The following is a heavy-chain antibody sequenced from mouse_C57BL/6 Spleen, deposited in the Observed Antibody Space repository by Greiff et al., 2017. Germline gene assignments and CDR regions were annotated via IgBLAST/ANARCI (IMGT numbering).Heavy chain of an antibody. CDR2: IDPSDSYT. CDR1: GYTFTSYW. D-gene: IGHD3-1*01. V-gene: IGHV1-69*01. J-gene: IGHJ2*01. CDR3: ARGGLYPY. Sequence: QVQLQQPGAELVMPGASVKLSCKASGYTFTSYWMHWVKQRPGQGLEWIGEIDPSDSYTNYNQKFKGKSTLTVDKSSSTAYMQLSSLTSEDSAVYYCARGGLYPYWGQGTTLTVSS.